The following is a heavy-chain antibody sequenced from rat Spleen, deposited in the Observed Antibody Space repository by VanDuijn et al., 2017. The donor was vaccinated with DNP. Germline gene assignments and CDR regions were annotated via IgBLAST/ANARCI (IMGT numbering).Heavy chain of an antibody. CDR3: ASLNSAMFEY. V-gene: IGHV5-25*01. D-gene: IGHD4-3*01. CDR2: ISTGGGNT. CDR1: GFTFSHYY. J-gene: IGHJ2*01. Sequence: EVQLVESGGGLVQPGRSMKLSCAASGFTFSHYYMAWVRQAPTKGLEWVASISTGGGNTYYRDSVKGRFTLSRDNAKSTLYLQMNSLRFEDTATYYCASLNSAMFEYWGQGVMVTVSS.